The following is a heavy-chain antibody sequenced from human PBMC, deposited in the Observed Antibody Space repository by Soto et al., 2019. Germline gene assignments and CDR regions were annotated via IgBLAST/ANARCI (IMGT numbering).Heavy chain of an antibody. Sequence: GGSLRLSCAASGFTFSSYGMHWVRQAPGKGLEWVAVIWYDGSNKYYADSVKGRFTISRDNSKNTLYLQMNSLRAEDTAVYYCARVGYSGYEDDYWGQGTLVTVSS. J-gene: IGHJ4*02. CDR3: ARVGYSGYEDDY. CDR2: IWYDGSNK. D-gene: IGHD5-12*01. CDR1: GFTFSSYG. V-gene: IGHV3-33*01.